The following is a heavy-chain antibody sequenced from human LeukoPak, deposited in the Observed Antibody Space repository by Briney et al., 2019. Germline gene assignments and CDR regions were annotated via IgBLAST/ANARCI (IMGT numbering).Heavy chain of an antibody. CDR1: GYRFTRYW. CDR3: ARQSYSGGWDSFDY. J-gene: IGHJ4*02. V-gene: IGHV5-51*01. D-gene: IGHD6-19*01. Sequence: GESLRISCKGSGYRFTRYWIGWVRQMPGKGLEWMGIIYPGDSDTRYSPSFQGQVTISADKSISTAYLQWSSLKASDTAMYYCARQSYSGGWDSFDYWGQGTLVTVSS. CDR2: IYPGDSDT.